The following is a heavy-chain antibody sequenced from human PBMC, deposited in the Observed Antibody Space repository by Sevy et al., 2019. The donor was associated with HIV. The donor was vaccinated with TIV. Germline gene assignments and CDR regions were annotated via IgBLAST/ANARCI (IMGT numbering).Heavy chain of an antibody. CDR1: GGSISSGAYY. J-gene: IGHJ5*02. CDR3: ARNKSRREGEYWFDP. D-gene: IGHD1-26*01. CDR2: IYYTGST. Sequence: PSETLSLTCTVSGGSISSGAYYWSWIRQHPGTGLECIGYIYYTGSTYHNPSLRSRVTMSVDPSKNQFSLRLSSVTAADTAEYYCARNKSRREGEYWFDPWGQGTLVTVSS. V-gene: IGHV4-31*03.